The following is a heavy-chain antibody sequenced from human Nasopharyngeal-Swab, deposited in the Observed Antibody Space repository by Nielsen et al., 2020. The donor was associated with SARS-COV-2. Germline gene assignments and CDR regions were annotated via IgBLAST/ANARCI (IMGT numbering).Heavy chain of an antibody. CDR3: ARLHFASGPFDY. CDR2: IYPRDSDT. Sequence: GESLKISCKGSGYSFTSYWIAWVRQMPGKGLEWMGIIYPRDSDTRYSPSFQGQVTISADKSISTTYLQWSRLKGSDTAMYYCARLHFASGPFDYWDQGTLVTVSS. D-gene: IGHD6-19*01. V-gene: IGHV5-51*01. J-gene: IGHJ4*02. CDR1: GYSFTSYW.